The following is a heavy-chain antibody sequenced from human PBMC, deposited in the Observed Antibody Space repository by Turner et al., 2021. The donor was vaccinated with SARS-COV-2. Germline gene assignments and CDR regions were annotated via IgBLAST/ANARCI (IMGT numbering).Heavy chain of an antibody. D-gene: IGHD6-6*01. CDR2: IGTAGDT. CDR1: GFTFSRYD. Sequence: EVQLVESGGGLVQPGGSLRLSCAASGFTFSRYDMHWVRQATGKGLEWVSAIGTAGDTYYPGSVKGRFTISRENAKNSLYLQMNSLRAGDTAVYYCARVEYSSSYSYWYFDLWGRGTLVTVSS. J-gene: IGHJ2*01. CDR3: ARVEYSSSYSYWYFDL. V-gene: IGHV3-13*01.